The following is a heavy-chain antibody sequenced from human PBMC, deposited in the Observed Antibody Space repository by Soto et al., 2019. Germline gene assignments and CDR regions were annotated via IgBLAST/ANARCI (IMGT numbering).Heavy chain of an antibody. CDR1: GGTFSSYA. D-gene: IGHD3-9*01. CDR2: IIPIFGTA. Sequence: GSSVKVSCKASGGTFSSYAISWVRQAPGQGLEWMGGIIPIFGTANYAQKFQGRVTITADKSTSTAYMELSSLRSEDTAVYYCARGMGHYDILNAPGDPKNNWFDLWGPGAPVTFDS. CDR3: ARGMGHYDILNAPGDPKNNWFDL. V-gene: IGHV1-69*06. J-gene: IGHJ5*02.